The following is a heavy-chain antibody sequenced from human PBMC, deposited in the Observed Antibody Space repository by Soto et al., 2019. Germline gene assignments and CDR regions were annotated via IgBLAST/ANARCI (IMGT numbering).Heavy chain of an antibody. CDR1: GDSVSKYY. J-gene: IGHJ5*02. CDR3: ARSPAYGDYANLDT. CDR2: IYTTRSP. Sequence: SETLSLTCTVSGDSVSKYYWNWIRQPAGKGLEWIGRIYTTRSPNYNPSLKSRVTMSVDTSKNQFSLKLNLTSVTAADTAVYYCARSPAYGDYANLDTWGQGTLVTVSS. D-gene: IGHD4-17*01. V-gene: IGHV4-4*07.